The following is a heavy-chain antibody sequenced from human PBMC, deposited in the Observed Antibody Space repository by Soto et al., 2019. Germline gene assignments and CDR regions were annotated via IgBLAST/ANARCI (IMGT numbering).Heavy chain of an antibody. CDR1: GGAINISSNY. CDR2: IYYSGST. Sequence: PSETLSLTCTVSGGAINISSNYWGWIRQPPGKGLEWIGSIYYSGSTYYNPSLKSRVTISVDTSKNQFSLKLSSVTAADTAVYYCARSPALATASYFDYWGQGTLVTVSS. D-gene: IGHD5-12*01. V-gene: IGHV4-39*07. CDR3: ARSPALATASYFDY. J-gene: IGHJ4*02.